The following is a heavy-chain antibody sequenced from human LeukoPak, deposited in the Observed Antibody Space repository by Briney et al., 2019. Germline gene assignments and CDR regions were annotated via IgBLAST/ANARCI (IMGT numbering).Heavy chain of an antibody. CDR3: ARGGGWSPYYFDY. V-gene: IGHV4-59*01. CDR2: INYSGST. CDR1: GASISSYY. Sequence: SETLSLTCTVFGASISSYYWSWVRQPPGKGLEWIGNINYSGSTNYNPSLTGRVSTSVDTSKNQFSLKLSSVTAADTAVYYCARGGGWSPYYFDYWGQGTLVTVSS. D-gene: IGHD6-19*01. J-gene: IGHJ4*02.